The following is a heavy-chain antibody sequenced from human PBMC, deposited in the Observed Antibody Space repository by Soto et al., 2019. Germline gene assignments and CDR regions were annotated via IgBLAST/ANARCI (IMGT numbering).Heavy chain of an antibody. CDR1: GDSIISNSYF. CDR3: ARHFSVGYFDY. CDR2: IYYSGTT. V-gene: IGHV4-39*01. J-gene: IGHJ4*02. Sequence: SETLSLTCTVSGDSIISNSYFWAWIRQPPGKGLEWIGSIYYSGTTYYNPSLKSRVTISVDRSKNQFSLKLSSVTAADTAVYYCARHFSVGYFDYWGQGALVTVSS.